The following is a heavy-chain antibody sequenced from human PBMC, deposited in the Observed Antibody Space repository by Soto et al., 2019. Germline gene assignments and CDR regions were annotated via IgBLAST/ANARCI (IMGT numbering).Heavy chain of an antibody. CDR1: GGSISSSSYY. J-gene: IGHJ4*02. D-gene: IGHD2-21*02. Sequence: SETLSLTCTVSGGSISSSSYYWGWIRQPPGKGLEWIGSIYYSGSTYYNPSLKSRVTISVDTSKNQFSLKLSSVTAADTAVYYCAREPPIVVVTDSDYWGQGTLVTVSS. V-gene: IGHV4-39*02. CDR2: IYYSGST. CDR3: AREPPIVVVTDSDY.